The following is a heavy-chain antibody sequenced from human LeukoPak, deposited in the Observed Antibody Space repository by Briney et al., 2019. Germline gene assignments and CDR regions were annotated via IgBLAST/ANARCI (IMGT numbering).Heavy chain of an antibody. V-gene: IGHV1-2*04. CDR2: INPNSGGT. D-gene: IGHD6-13*01. J-gene: IGHJ6*02. CDR3: ARDLGEKQQLGRSSYGMDV. CDR1: GYTFTGYY. Sequence: GASVKVSCKASGYTFTGYYMHWVRQAPGQGLEWMGWINPNSGGTNYAQKSQGWVTMTRDTSISTAYMELSRLRSDDTAVYYCARDLGEKQQLGRSSYGMDVWGQGTTVTVSS.